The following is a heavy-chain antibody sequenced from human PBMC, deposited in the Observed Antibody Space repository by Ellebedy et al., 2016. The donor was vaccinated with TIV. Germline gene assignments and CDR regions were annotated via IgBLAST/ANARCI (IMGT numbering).Heavy chain of an antibody. CDR1: GFTFSNAW. Sequence: GGSLRLXCAASGFTFSNAWMSWVRQAPGKGLEWVGRIKSKTDGGTTDYAAPVKGRFTISRDDSKNTLYLQMNSLKTEDTAVYYCTTEHTVIDAFDIWGQGTMVTVSS. CDR2: IKSKTDGGTT. J-gene: IGHJ3*02. D-gene: IGHD4-17*01. V-gene: IGHV3-15*01. CDR3: TTEHTVIDAFDI.